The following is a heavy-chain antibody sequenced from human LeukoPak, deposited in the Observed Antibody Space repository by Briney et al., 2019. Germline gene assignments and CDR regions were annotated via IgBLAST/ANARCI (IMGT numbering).Heavy chain of an antibody. CDR3: ARDYLHGDYVGAYYYYGMDV. CDR1: GYTFTGYY. CDR2: INPNSGGT. V-gene: IGHV1-2*04. Sequence: ASVKVSCKASGYTFTGYYMHWVRQAPGQGLEWMGWINPNSGGTNYAQKFQGWVTMTRDTSISTAYMELSRLRSDDTAVYYCARDYLHGDYVGAYYYYGMDVWGQGTTVTVSS. D-gene: IGHD4-17*01. J-gene: IGHJ6*02.